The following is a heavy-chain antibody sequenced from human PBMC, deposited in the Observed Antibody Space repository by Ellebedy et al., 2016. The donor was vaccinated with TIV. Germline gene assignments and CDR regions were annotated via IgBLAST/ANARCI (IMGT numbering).Heavy chain of an antibody. D-gene: IGHD1-20*01. CDR1: TYTLSELS. J-gene: IGHJ4*02. CDR2: YDPESGEI. CDR3: ATEGVEGIPGKYL. V-gene: IGHV1-24*01. Sequence: ASVKVSXXASTYTLSELSMHWVRQAPGKGLEWMGGYDPESGEIVYAQKFRGRVTMTEDRSIDTVYMELRSLRPEDTATYYCATEGVEGIPGKYLWGRGTRVSVSS.